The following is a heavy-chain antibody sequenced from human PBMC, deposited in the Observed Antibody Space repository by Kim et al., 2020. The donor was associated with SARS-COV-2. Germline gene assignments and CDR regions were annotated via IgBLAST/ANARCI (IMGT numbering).Heavy chain of an antibody. J-gene: IGHJ4*02. CDR3: AGSPREVDY. D-gene: IGHD1-26*01. V-gene: IGHV3-11*04. Sequence: YADSVMGRFTISRDNSKKTLFLQMHSLRAEDTALYYRAGSPREVDYWGQGTLVTVSS.